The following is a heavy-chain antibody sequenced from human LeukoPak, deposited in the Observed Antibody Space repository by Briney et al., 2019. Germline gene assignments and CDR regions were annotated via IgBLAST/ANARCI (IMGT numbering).Heavy chain of an antibody. Sequence: PGGSLRLSCAASGFTFSSYSMDWVRQAPGKGLEWVSAISGSGDNTYYADSVKGQFTISRDNSKNTLYLQMSSLRAEDTAAYFCARGGILYGLDVWGQGTTVTVSS. CDR1: GFTFSSYS. D-gene: IGHD6-13*01. CDR3: ARGGILYGLDV. V-gene: IGHV3-23*01. CDR2: ISGSGDNT. J-gene: IGHJ6*02.